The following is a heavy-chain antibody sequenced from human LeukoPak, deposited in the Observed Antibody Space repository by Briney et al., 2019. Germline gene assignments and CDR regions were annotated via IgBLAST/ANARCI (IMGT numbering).Heavy chain of an antibody. V-gene: IGHV4-34*01. Sequence: SETLSLTCAVYGGSFSGYHWSWIRQPPGKGLEWIGEINHSGSTNYNPSLKSRVTISVDTSKNQFSLKLNSVTAADTAMYYCARDTGTTGEVKFDPWGQGTLVTVSS. CDR1: GGSFSGYH. CDR3: ARDTGTTGEVKFDP. J-gene: IGHJ5*02. CDR2: INHSGST. D-gene: IGHD4-17*01.